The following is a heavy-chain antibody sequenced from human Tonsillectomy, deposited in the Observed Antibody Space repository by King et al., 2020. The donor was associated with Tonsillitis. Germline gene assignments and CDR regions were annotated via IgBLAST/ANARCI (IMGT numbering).Heavy chain of an antibody. V-gene: IGHV4-61*02. Sequence: VQLQESGPGLVKPSQTLSLTCTVSGASIGSGSYYWSWIRQPAGKGLEWIGRIYTSGSTDYSPSLESRVTISTDTSSNQFSLKLSSVTAADAAGYYCARGGDLSTGGSLFDPWGQGTLVTVSS. J-gene: IGHJ5*02. CDR3: ARGGDLSTGGSLFDP. D-gene: IGHD3-9*01. CDR2: IYTSGST. CDR1: GASIGSGSYY.